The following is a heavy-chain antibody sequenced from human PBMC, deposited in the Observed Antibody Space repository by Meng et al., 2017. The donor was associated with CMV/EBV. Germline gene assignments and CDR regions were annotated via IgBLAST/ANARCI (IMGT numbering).Heavy chain of an antibody. J-gene: IGHJ6*02. Sequence: ASVKVSCKASGYTFTSYYMHWVRQAPGQGLEWMGIINPSGGSTSYAQKFQGRVTMTRDTSTSTVYMELSSLRSDDTAVYYCARDLKSFDFWSGYSNYYYYGMDVWGQGTTVTVSS. V-gene: IGHV1-46*01. CDR3: ARDLKSFDFWSGYSNYYYYGMDV. CDR1: GYTFTSYY. CDR2: INPSGGST. D-gene: IGHD3-3*01.